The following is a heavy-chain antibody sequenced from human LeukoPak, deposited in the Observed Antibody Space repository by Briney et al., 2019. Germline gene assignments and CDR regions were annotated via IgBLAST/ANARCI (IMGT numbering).Heavy chain of an antibody. CDR3: ARRCSGGSCYSAHYYYGMDV. CDR1: GYTFTSCG. V-gene: IGHV1-18*01. D-gene: IGHD2-15*01. CDR2: ISAYNGNT. J-gene: IGHJ6*02. Sequence: ASVKVSCKASGYTFTSCGISWVRQAPGQGLEWMGWISAYNGNTNYAQKLQGRVTMTTDTSTSTAYMELRSLRSDDTAVYYCARRCSGGSCYSAHYYYGMDVWGQGTTVTVSS.